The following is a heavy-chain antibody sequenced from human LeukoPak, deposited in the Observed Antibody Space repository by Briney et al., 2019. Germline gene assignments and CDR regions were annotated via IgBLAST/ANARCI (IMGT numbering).Heavy chain of an antibody. D-gene: IGHD6-19*01. CDR1: GFTFSSYA. CDR3: AKDILGRGVTGTSTRIDY. CDR2: ISGSGGST. V-gene: IGHV3-23*01. Sequence: GASLRLSCAASGFTFSSYAMSWVRQAPGKGLEWVSAISGSGGSTYYADSVKGRFTISRDNSKNTLYLQMNSLRAEDTALYYCAKDILGRGVTGTSTRIDYWGQGTLVTVSS. J-gene: IGHJ4*02.